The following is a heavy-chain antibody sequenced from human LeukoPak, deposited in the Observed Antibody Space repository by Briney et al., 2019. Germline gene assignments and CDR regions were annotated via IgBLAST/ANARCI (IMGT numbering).Heavy chain of an antibody. CDR1: GFTFSDHA. V-gene: IGHV3-21*01. CDR3: ARERAVTTYFDY. Sequence: KPGGSLRLSCAASGFTFSDHAMNWVRQAPGKGLEWVSSISSSSSYIYYADSVKGRFTISRDNAKNSLYLQMNSLRAEDTAVYYCARERAVTTYFDYWGQGTLVTVSS. CDR2: ISSSSSYI. J-gene: IGHJ4*02. D-gene: IGHD4-17*01.